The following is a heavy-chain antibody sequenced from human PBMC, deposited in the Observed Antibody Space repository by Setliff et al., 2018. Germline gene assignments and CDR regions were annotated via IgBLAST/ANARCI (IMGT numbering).Heavy chain of an antibody. CDR1: GLTFSSSA. J-gene: IGHJ4*02. CDR2: ISSDGGRT. Sequence: GGSLRLSCAASGLTFSSSARHWVRQAPGKEREYVSAISSDGGRTNYAQKFQGRVTMTRDTSISTAYMELSRLRSDDTAVYYCARALTVTVKNYLDEGGKG. CDR3: ARALTVTVKNYLDE. V-gene: IGHV3-64*04. D-gene: IGHD4-4*01.